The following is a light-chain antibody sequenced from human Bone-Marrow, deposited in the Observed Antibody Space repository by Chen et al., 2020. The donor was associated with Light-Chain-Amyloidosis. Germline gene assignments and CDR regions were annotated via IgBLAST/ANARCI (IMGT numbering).Light chain of an antibody. Sequence: DIQMTQSPSSLSVSVGDRFTITCRASQSISSYLNWYQQKPGKAPKLLIYAASSLQSGVPSRFSGSGSGSAFTLTISSLPPEDLTTYNCQQSYSPPEFTYGQGTKLEIK. V-gene: IGKV1-39*01. J-gene: IGKJ2*01. CDR2: AAS. CDR3: QQSYSPPEFT. CDR1: QSISSY.